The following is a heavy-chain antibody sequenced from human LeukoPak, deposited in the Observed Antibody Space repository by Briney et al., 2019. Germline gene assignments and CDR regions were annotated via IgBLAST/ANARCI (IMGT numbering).Heavy chain of an antibody. CDR2: IKQDGSEK. CDR1: GLTFSSYW. CDR3: ARRMYYSASDSTLAKSIDY. D-gene: IGHD3-10*01. Sequence: PGGSLRLSCAASGLTFSSYWMSWVRQAPGKGLEWVANIKQDGSEKHYVDSVKGRFTISRDNAKNSLYLQMNSLRAEDTAVYYCARRMYYSASDSTLAKSIDYWGQGTLVTVSS. V-gene: IGHV3-7*02. J-gene: IGHJ4*02.